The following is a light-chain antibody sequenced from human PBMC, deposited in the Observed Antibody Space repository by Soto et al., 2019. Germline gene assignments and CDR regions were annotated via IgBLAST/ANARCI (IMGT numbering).Light chain of an antibody. CDR2: GAS. CDR3: QQYGSSPRT. V-gene: IGKV3-20*01. Sequence: EIVLTQSPGTLSLSPGERATLSCRASQSVSSSYLAWYQQKSGQAPRLLIYGASSRATGIPDRFRGSGSGTDFTLTISRLEPEDLAVYYCQQYGSSPRTFGQGTKVEIK. CDR1: QSVSSSY. J-gene: IGKJ1*01.